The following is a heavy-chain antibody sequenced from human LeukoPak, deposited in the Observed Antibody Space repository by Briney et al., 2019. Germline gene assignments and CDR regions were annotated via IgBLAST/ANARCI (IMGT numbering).Heavy chain of an antibody. V-gene: IGHV3-15*01. D-gene: IGHD3-22*01. Sequence: GGSLRLSCAAFGFSFSNAWMSWVRQAPGTGLEWVGRIKSKYDGGATDYAAPVKGRFTISRDDSKNTVNLQMNSLKTEDTALYYCTTDSGSDGYYYGLDYWGQGTLVTVSS. CDR1: GFSFSNAW. J-gene: IGHJ4*02. CDR2: IKSKYDGGAT. CDR3: TTDSGSDGYYYGLDY.